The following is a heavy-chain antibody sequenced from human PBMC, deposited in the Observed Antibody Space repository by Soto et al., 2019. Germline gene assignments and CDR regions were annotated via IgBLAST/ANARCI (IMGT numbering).Heavy chain of an antibody. Sequence: GGSLRLSCAASGFTFSGSAMHWVRQASGKGLEWVGRIRSKANSYATAYAASVKGRFTISRDDSKNTAYLQMNSLKTEDTAVYYCTIPYYYDSSGYYYTAYWGQGALVTVSS. CDR3: TIPYYYDSSGYYYTAY. J-gene: IGHJ4*02. CDR1: GFTFSGSA. D-gene: IGHD3-22*01. V-gene: IGHV3-73*01. CDR2: IRSKANSYAT.